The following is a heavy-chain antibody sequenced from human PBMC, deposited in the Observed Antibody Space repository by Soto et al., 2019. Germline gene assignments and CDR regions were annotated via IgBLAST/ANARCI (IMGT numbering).Heavy chain of an antibody. J-gene: IGHJ6*02. D-gene: IGHD3-9*01. CDR3: ARGHRGLVIIRSSYYYYYYGMDV. CDR1: GDSVSSNSAA. CDR2: TYYRSKWYN. V-gene: IGHV6-1*01. Sequence: SQTLSLTCAISGDSVSSNSAAWNWIRQSPSRGLEWLGRTYYRSKWYNDYAVSVKSRITINPDTSKNQFSLQLNSVTPEDTAVYYCARGHRGLVIIRSSYYYYYYGMDVWGQGTTVTVSS.